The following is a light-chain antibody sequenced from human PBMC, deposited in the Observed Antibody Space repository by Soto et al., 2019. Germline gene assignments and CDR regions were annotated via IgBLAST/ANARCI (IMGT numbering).Light chain of an antibody. Sequence: DNQMTQSPSSLSASVGDRVTITCRARQGLANYPAWYQQKPGKPPKLLIYGASTLHSGVPSRFSGSGAGTDFTLTISSLQPEDFATYYCQKYNAAPLTFGAGTKVEVK. CDR3: QKYNAAPLT. J-gene: IGKJ4*01. V-gene: IGKV1-27*01. CDR1: QGLANY. CDR2: GAS.